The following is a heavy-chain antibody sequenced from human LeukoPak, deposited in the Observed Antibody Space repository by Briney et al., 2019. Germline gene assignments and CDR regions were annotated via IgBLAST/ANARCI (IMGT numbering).Heavy chain of an antibody. CDR1: GDSISSYS. CDR3: AREKYSSSPYFDY. Sequence: SETLSLTCTVSGDSISSYSRNWIRQPAGKGLEWIGRIYPSGTTNYNPSLKSRVTMSVDTSKNQFSLRLSSVTAADTAVYYCAREKYSSSPYFDYWGQGTLVTVSS. D-gene: IGHD6-6*01. CDR2: IYPSGTT. J-gene: IGHJ4*02. V-gene: IGHV4-4*07.